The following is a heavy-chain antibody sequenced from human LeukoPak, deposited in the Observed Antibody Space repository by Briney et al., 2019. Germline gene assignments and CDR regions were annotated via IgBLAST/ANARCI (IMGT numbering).Heavy chain of an antibody. D-gene: IGHD3-10*01. CDR2: IWYDGSNK. CDR3: AKDTGYYYGSGNWYFDL. J-gene: IGHJ2*01. V-gene: IGHV3-33*06. CDR1: GFTFSSYG. Sequence: PGGSLRLSCAASGFTFSSYGMHWVRQAPGKGLEWVAVIWYDGSNKYYADSVKGRFTISRDNSKNTLYLQMNSLRAEDRAVYYCAKDTGYYYGSGNWYFDLWGRGTLVTVSS.